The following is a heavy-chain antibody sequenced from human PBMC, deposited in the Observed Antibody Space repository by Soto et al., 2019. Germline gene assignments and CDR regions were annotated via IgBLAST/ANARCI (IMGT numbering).Heavy chain of an antibody. D-gene: IGHD4-4*01. CDR3: AGGHGSNYALTARLFDP. V-gene: IGHV4-59*08. J-gene: IGHJ5*02. CDR2: VHHTGST. CDR1: GGSFNIYY. Sequence: QVQLQESGPGLVKPSETLSLTCTVSGGSFNIYYWSWIRQPPGKGLEWIGYVHHTGSTKYNPSLESRVTISVDTSKNQFSLNLSSLTAADTAVYYCAGGHGSNYALTARLFDPWGQGTLVTVSS.